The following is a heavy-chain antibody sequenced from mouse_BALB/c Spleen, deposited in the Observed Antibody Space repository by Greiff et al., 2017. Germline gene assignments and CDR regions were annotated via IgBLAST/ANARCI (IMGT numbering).Heavy chain of an antibody. Sequence: DVKLVESGGGLVKPGGSLKLSCAASGFTFSSYAMSWVRQTPEKRLEWVASISSGGSTYYPDSVKGRFTISRDNARNILYLQMSSLRSEDTAMYYCARGRDDGYYGYWGQGTTLTVSS. V-gene: IGHV5-6-5*01. CDR2: ISSGGST. D-gene: IGHD2-3*01. CDR1: GFTFSSYA. J-gene: IGHJ2*01. CDR3: ARGRDDGYYGY.